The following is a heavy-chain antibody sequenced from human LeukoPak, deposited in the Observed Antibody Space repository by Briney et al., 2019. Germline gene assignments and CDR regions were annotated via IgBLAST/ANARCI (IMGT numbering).Heavy chain of an antibody. D-gene: IGHD3-10*01. V-gene: IGHV1-8*01. J-gene: IGHJ6*03. Sequence: ASVKVSCKASGYTFISYDINWVRQATGQGLEWMGWMNPKSGNTGYAQKFRGRVTMTRDTSISTAYMELSRLRSDDTAVYYCARFRMVRGVIYYYMDVWGKGTTVTVSS. CDR1: GYTFISYD. CDR3: ARFRMVRGVIYYYMDV. CDR2: MNPKSGNT.